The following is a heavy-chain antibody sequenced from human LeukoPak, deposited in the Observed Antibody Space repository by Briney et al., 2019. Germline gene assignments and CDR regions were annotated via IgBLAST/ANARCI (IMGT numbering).Heavy chain of an antibody. D-gene: IGHD6-13*01. V-gene: IGHV3-74*01. CDR2: INSDGSRT. CDR3: ARGYSSSWYDWFDP. CDR1: GFTFCSYW. Sequence: GGSLRLSCAASGFTFCSYWMHWVRQAPGKGLVWVSRINSDGSRTTYADSVEGRFTISRDNAKNTLYLQMNSLRAEDTAVYYCARGYSSSWYDWFDPWGQGTLVTVSS. J-gene: IGHJ5*02.